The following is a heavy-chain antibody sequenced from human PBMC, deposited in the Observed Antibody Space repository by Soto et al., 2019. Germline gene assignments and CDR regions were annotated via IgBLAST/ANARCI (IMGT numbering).Heavy chain of an antibody. V-gene: IGHV3-23*01. CDR2: ISGSGGST. CDR3: AKGAAGTGAARRSVDY. D-gene: IGHD6-6*01. J-gene: IGHJ4*02. Sequence: EVQLLESGGGLVQPGGSLRLCCAASGFTFDSYAMNWVRQAPGKGLEWVSAISGSGGSTYYSDSVKGRFTLSRDNAKHTLYLQMNSLIAEDTAIYFCAKGAAGTGAARRSVDYWGQGTLVTVSS. CDR1: GFTFDSYA.